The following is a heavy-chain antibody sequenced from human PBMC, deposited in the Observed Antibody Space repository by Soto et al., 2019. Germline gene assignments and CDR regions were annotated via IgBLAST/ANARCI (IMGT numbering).Heavy chain of an antibody. D-gene: IGHD2-15*01. CDR3: AKDRGPYCSGGICYPPSWFDP. V-gene: IGHV3-23*01. CDR2: ITGIDGRT. Sequence: GGSLRLSCVGSGFTFGNYAMSWVRQAPGKGLEWVSSITGIDGRTYYADSVKGRFTISRDNPKNTLYLQMNNLRAEDTAMFHCAKDRGPYCSGGICYPPSWFDPWGQGTQVTVSS. J-gene: IGHJ5*02. CDR1: GFTFGNYA.